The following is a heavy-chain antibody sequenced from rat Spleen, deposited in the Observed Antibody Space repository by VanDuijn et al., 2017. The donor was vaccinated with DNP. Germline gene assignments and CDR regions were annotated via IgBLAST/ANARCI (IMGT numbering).Heavy chain of an antibody. V-gene: IGHV5-58*01. D-gene: IGHD1-1*01. CDR2: INPDGGST. CDR1: GFTFSTYW. CDR3: AKDKWFYAMDA. Sequence: EVQLVETGGGLVQPGRSLKLSCVASGFTFSTYWMFWIRQAPGMGLEWVASINPDGGSTYYPDSVKGRFTISRDNAENTMYLQMSSLRSEDTATYYCAKDKWFYAMDAWGQGTSVTVSS. J-gene: IGHJ4*01.